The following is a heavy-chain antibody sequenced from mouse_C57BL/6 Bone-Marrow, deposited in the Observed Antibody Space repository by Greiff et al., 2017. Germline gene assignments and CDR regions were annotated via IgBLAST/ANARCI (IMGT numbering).Heavy chain of an antibody. J-gene: IGHJ4*01. CDR1: GSTFTSYR. D-gene: IGHD2-1*01. V-gene: IGHV1-69*01. Sequence: LQPGAALVMPGASVKLSCKASGSTFTSYRMYWVKQRPGQGLEWIGEIDPSDSYTNYNQKFKGKSTLTVDKSSSTAYMQLSSLTSEDSAVYYCAREALYGNYAMDYWGQGASVTVSS. CDR3: AREALYGNYAMDY. CDR2: IDPSDSYT.